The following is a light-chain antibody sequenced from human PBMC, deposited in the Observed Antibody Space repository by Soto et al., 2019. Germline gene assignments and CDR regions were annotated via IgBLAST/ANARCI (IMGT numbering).Light chain of an antibody. CDR3: QQYGSSSPWT. J-gene: IGKJ1*01. V-gene: IGKV1-5*03. CDR2: KAS. Sequence: DIQMTQSPSTLSASVGDRVTITCRASQSISSWLAWYQQKPGKAPKLLIYKASSLETGVPSRFSGSGSGTEFPLIISSLQPDDFASYYCQQYGSSSPWTLGQGTKVEIK. CDR1: QSISSW.